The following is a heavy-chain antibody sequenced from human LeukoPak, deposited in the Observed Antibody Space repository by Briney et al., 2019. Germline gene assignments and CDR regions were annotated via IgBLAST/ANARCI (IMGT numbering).Heavy chain of an antibody. J-gene: IGHJ4*02. V-gene: IGHV1-18*01. D-gene: IGHD2-21*02. Sequence: ASVKVSCKASGYTFTSYGISWVRQAPGQGLEWMGWITAYNDNTNYAQKLQGRVTMTTDTSTSTAYMELRSLRSDDTAVYYCARDWTPLRGDGSGDWGQGTLVTVSS. CDR1: GYTFTSYG. CDR2: ITAYNDNT. CDR3: ARDWTPLRGDGSGD.